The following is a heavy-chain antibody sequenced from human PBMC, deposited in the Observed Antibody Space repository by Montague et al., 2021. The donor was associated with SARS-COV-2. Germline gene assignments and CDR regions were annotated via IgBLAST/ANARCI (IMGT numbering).Heavy chain of an antibody. J-gene: IGHJ6*02. CDR2: IYYSGST. CDR1: GGSISSSSYY. V-gene: IGHV4-39*07. D-gene: IGHD3-10*01. CDR3: ARDFGSFYGMDV. Sequence: SETLSLTCTVSGGSISSSSYYWGWIRQPPGKGLEWIGSIYYSGSTYYNPSLKSRVTISVDTSKNQFSLKMSSATAADTAVYYCARDFGSFYGMDVWGQGTTVTVSS.